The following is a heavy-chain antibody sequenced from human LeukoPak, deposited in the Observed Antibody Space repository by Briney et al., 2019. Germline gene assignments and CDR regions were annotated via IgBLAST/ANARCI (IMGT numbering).Heavy chain of an antibody. CDR3: IKDIRRSGYFSVNFDS. CDR1: GFTFDDSA. CDR2: IKSDGVTM. V-gene: IGHV3-9*01. J-gene: IGHJ4*02. Sequence: GRSLRLSCAASGFTFDDSAMHWVRQAPGKGLEWVSGIKSDGVTMGYADSVRGRFTISRDNAKTSLYLQMNALRTEDTALYYYIKDIRRSGYFSVNFDSWGQGTLVTVSS. D-gene: IGHD6-19*01.